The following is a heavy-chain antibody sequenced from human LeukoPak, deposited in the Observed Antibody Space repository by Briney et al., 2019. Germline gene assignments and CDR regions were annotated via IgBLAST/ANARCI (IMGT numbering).Heavy chain of an antibody. CDR3: ARGGRDTSGYYYGY. CDR2: IKSKTDGGTT. CDR1: GFTFSNAW. J-gene: IGHJ4*02. V-gene: IGHV3-15*01. Sequence: GGSLRLSCTASGFTFSNAWMSWVRQAPGKGLEWVGRIKSKTDGGTTDYAAPVKGRFTISRDDSKNTLYLQMNSLRAEDTALYYCARGGRDTSGYYYGYWGQGTLVTVSS. D-gene: IGHD3-22*01.